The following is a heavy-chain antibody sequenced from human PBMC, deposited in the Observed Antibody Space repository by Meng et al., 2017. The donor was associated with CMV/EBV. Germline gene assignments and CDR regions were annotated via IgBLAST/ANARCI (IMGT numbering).Heavy chain of an antibody. Sequence: GGSLRLSCAASGFTFSSYAMSWVRQAPGKGLEWVSVIYSGGSSTYYADSVKGRFTISRDNSKNTLYLQMNSLRAEDTAVYYCAKSLNYYDSSGYSQPFDYWGQGTLVTVSS. D-gene: IGHD3-22*01. CDR3: AKSLNYYDSSGYSQPFDY. J-gene: IGHJ4*02. V-gene: IGHV3-23*03. CDR2: IYSGGSST. CDR1: GFTFSSYA.